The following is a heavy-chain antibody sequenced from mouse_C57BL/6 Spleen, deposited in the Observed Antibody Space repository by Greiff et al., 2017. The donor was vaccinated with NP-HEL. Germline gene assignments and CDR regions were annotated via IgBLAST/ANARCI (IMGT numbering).Heavy chain of an antibody. CDR1: GFTFSSYA. Sequence: EVNVVESGGGLVKPGGSLKLSCAASGFTFSSYAMSWVRQTPEKRLEWVATISDGGSYTYYPDNVKGRFTISRDNAKNNLYLQMSHLKSEDTAMYYCARDPMVTSEAYWGQGTLVTVSA. J-gene: IGHJ3*01. CDR2: ISDGGSYT. D-gene: IGHD2-2*01. CDR3: ARDPMVTSEAY. V-gene: IGHV5-4*01.